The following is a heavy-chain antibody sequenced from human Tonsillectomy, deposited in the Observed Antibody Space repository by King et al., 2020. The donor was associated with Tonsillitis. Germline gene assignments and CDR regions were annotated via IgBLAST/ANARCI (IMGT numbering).Heavy chain of an antibody. J-gene: IGHJ6*02. CDR3: ARERYYDFWSGYYGPDAYYYYGMDV. D-gene: IGHD3-3*01. CDR2: IYYSGST. V-gene: IGHV4-31*03. Sequence: VQLQESGPGLVKPSQTLSLTCTVSGGSISSGGYYWSWIRQHPGKGLEWIGYIYYSGSTYYNPSLKSRVTISVDTSKNQFSLKLSSVTAAETAVYYCARERYYDFWSGYYGPDAYYYYGMDVWGQGTTVTVSS. CDR1: GGSISSGGYY.